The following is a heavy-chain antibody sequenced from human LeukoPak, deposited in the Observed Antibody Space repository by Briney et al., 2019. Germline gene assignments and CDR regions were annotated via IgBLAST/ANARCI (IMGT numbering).Heavy chain of an antibody. V-gene: IGHV1-18*01. CDR3: ARERWGIAAAYGMDV. J-gene: IGHJ6*02. D-gene: IGHD6-13*01. CDR2: ISAYNGNT. Sequence: ASVKVSCKASGYTFTSYGISWVRQAPGQGREWMGWISAYNGNTNYAQKLQGRVTMTTDTSTGTAYMELRSLRSDDTAVYYCARERWGIAAAYGMDVWGQGTTVTVSS. CDR1: GYTFTSYG.